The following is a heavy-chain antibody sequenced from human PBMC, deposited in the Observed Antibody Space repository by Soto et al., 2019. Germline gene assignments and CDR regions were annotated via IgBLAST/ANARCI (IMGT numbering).Heavy chain of an antibody. CDR1: GSTFSSYA. CDR2: IIGSGGTT. J-gene: IGHJ4*02. V-gene: IGHV3-23*01. CDR3: VRDAGSLGY. Sequence: TGESLRLSCAASGSTFSSYAMSWVRQAPGKGLEWVSAIIGSGGTTYYADSVKGRFTISRDNSKNTLYFQMNSLRAEDTAVYYCVRDAGSLGYWGQGTLVTVSS.